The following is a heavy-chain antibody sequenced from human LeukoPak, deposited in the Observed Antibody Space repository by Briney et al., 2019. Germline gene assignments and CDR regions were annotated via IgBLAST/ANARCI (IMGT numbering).Heavy chain of an antibody. V-gene: IGHV3-53*05. CDR2: IYSGGST. Sequence: PGGSLRLSCAASGFTVSSNYMSWVRQAPGKGLEWVSVIYSGGSTYYADSVKGRFTISRDNSKNTLYLQMNSLRAEDTAVYYCAKDTNEYQLLFSHGMDVWGQGTTVTVSS. CDR1: GFTVSSNY. CDR3: AKDTNEYQLLFSHGMDV. D-gene: IGHD2-2*01. J-gene: IGHJ6*02.